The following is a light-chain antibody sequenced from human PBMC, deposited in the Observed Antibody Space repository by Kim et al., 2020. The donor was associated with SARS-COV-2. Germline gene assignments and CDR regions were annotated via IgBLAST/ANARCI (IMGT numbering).Light chain of an antibody. CDR1: QSISSR. CDR2: QAS. V-gene: IGKV1-5*03. CDR3: QHYDSYSPS. J-gene: IGKJ4*01. Sequence: DIQMTQSPSTLSASVGDRVTITCRASQSISSRLAWYQQKPGKAPELLIFQASSLASGVPSRFSGSGSGTEFTLTISSLQPDDFATYYCQHYDSYSPSFGGGTKLEI.